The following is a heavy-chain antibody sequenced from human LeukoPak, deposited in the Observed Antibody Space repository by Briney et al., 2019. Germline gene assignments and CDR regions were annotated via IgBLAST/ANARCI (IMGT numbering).Heavy chain of an antibody. D-gene: IGHD3-16*01. V-gene: IGHV3-9*01. CDR2: ISWNSGSI. J-gene: IGHJ6*02. CDR3: AKAIRGRTWYYYYGTDV. CDR1: GFTFDDYA. Sequence: PGGSLRLSCAASGFTFDDYAMHWVRQAPGKGLEWVSGISWNSGSIGYADSVKGRFTISRDNAKDSLYLQMNSLRAEDTALYYCAKAIRGRTWYYYYGTDVWGQGTTVTVSS.